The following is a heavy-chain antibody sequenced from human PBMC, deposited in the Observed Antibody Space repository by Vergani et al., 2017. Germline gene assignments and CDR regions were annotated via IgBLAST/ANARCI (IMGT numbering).Heavy chain of an antibody. D-gene: IGHD6-19*01. CDR3: ARSSGWYDY. Sequence: QVQLVQSGAEVKKPGASVKVSCKASGGTFSSYAISWVRQAPGQGLEWMGRIIPILGIANYAQKFQGRVTMTRDTSTSTVYMELSSLRSEDTAMYYCARSSGWYDYWGQGTLVTVSS. CDR2: IIPILGIA. V-gene: IGHV1-69*04. J-gene: IGHJ4*02. CDR1: GGTFSSYA.